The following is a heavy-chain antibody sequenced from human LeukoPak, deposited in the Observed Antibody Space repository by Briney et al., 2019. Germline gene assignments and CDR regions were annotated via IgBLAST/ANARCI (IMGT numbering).Heavy chain of an antibody. V-gene: IGHV3-48*01. J-gene: IGHJ4*02. CDR3: ARDTRYSYDF. Sequence: GGSLRLSCAASGFTFSNYWMHWVRQAPGKGLEWVSYIRSSGSVMYYADSVKGRFTISRDNAKNSVYLQMNSLRAEDTAVYYCARDTRYSYDFWGQGTLVTVSS. CDR2: IRSSGSVM. CDR1: GFTFSNYW. D-gene: IGHD5-18*01.